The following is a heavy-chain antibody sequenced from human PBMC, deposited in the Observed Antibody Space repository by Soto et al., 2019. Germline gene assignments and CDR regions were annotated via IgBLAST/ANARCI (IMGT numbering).Heavy chain of an antibody. Sequence: PGGSLRLSCAASGFTFSSYSMNWVRQAPGKGLEWVSSISSSSSYIYYADSVKGRFTISRDNAKNSLYLQMNSLRAEDTAVYYCARETHPSSYIVVVPAAPAWFVPSGQGTLVTVSS. V-gene: IGHV3-21*01. J-gene: IGHJ5*02. CDR1: GFTFSSYS. CDR2: ISSSSSYI. D-gene: IGHD2-2*01. CDR3: ARETHPSSYIVVVPAAPAWFVP.